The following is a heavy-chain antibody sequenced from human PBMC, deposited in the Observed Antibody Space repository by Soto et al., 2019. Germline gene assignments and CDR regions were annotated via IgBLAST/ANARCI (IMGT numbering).Heavy chain of an antibody. D-gene: IGHD6-6*01. CDR3: AKGGSSSARYFDT. V-gene: IGHV3-30*18. Sequence: QVQLVESGGGVVQPGRSLRLSCAASGFTFSGYGMHWVRQAPGKGLEWVAVISFEGSKKYYANSVEGRFTISRDNSKNTLFLQMNSLRAEDTAVYYCAKGGSSSARYFDTWGQGTLVNVSS. CDR2: ISFEGSKK. CDR1: GFTFSGYG. J-gene: IGHJ5*02.